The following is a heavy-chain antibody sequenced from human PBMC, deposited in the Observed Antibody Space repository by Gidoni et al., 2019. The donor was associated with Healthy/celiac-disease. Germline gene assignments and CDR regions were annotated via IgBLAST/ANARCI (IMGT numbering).Heavy chain of an antibody. D-gene: IGHD4-17*01. J-gene: IGHJ4*02. CDR1: GGTFSSYA. CDR3: AREIVDYGDYVLDY. Sequence: QVQPVQSGAAVKTPGSSVKVSCKASGGTFSSYAISWVRQAPGQGLEWMGRIIPILGIANYAQKVQGRVTITADKSTSTAYMELSSLRSEDTAVYHCAREIVDYGDYVLDYWGQGTLVTVSS. CDR2: IIPILGIA. V-gene: IGHV1-69*04.